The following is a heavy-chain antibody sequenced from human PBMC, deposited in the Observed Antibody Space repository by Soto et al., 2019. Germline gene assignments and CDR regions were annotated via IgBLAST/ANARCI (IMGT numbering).Heavy chain of an antibody. J-gene: IGHJ4*02. D-gene: IGHD4-4*01. Sequence: SVKVSCKASGFTFTSAAVQWVRQARGQRLEWIGWIVVGSGNTNYAQKFQERVTITRDMSTSTAYMELSSLRSEDTAVYYCAADKPYSELIPFDYWGQGTLVTVSS. CDR3: AADKPYSELIPFDY. CDR1: GFTFTSAA. V-gene: IGHV1-58*01. CDR2: IVVGSGNT.